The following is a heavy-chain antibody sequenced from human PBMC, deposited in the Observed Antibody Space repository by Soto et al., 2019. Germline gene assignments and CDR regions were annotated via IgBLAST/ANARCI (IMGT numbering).Heavy chain of an antibody. J-gene: IGHJ5*02. V-gene: IGHV2-5*02. CDR3: AHRGSHDYGDYCWCDP. CDR1: GFSLSTSGVG. CDR2: IYWDDDK. Sequence: QITLKESGPTLVKPTQTLTLTCTFSGFSLSTSGVGVGWIRQPPGKALEWLALIYWDDDKRYSPSLKIRLNIAKDPTKHPVVLTKNNRDTVDIATYYCAHRGSHDYGDYCWCDPWGQETLVTVSS. D-gene: IGHD4-17*01.